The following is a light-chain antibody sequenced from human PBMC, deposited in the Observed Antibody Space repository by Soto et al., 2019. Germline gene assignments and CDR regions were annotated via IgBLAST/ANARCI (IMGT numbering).Light chain of an antibody. CDR3: QQYDNYPFT. CDR2: KAS. V-gene: IGKV1-5*03. CDR1: QSINSW. Sequence: DVQMTQSPSTLSASVGDRVTITCRASQSINSWLAWYQQKPGQAPKLLIYKASSLQSEVPSTFSGSGSGTEFTLTISSLQPDDVATYYCQQYDNYPFTFGPGTKVEI. J-gene: IGKJ3*01.